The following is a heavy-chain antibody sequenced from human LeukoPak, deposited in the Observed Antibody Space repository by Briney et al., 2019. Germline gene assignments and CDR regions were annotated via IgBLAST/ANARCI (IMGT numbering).Heavy chain of an antibody. CDR3: AKDGGYSGYDPKVSLDY. J-gene: IGHJ4*02. CDR2: ISYDGSNK. CDR1: GFTFSSYW. V-gene: IGHV3-30*18. Sequence: GGSLRLSCAASGFTFSSYWMHWARQAPGKGLEWVAVISYDGSNKYYADSVKGRFTISRDNSKNTLYLQMNSLRAEDTAVYYCAKDGGYSGYDPKVSLDYWGQGTLVTVSS. D-gene: IGHD5-12*01.